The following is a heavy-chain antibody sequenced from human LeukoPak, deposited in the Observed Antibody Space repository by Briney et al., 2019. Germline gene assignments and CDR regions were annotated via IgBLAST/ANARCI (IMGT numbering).Heavy chain of an antibody. D-gene: IGHD3-10*01. CDR1: GGSTSSSSYY. J-gene: IGHJ5*02. Sequence: PSETLSLTCTVSGGSTSSSSYYWGWIRQPPGKGLEWIGSIYYSGSTYYNPSLKSRVTISVDTSKNQFSLKLSSVTAADTAVYYCARQRSYYEVTGLDPWGQGTLVTVSS. V-gene: IGHV4-39*01. CDR2: IYYSGST. CDR3: ARQRSYYEVTGLDP.